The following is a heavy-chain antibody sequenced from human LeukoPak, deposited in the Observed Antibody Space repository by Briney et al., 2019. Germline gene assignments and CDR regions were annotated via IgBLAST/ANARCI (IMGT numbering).Heavy chain of an antibody. CDR3: ARHYHIHLVVDN. CDR2: IYYSGNT. D-gene: IGHD2-21*01. CDR1: GGSISSSNYN. V-gene: IGHV4-39*01. J-gene: IGHJ4*02. Sequence: SSETLSFTCTVSGGSISSSNYNWGWIRQPPGKGLEWIGSIYYSGNTYYNPSLKSRVTISVDTSKNQFSLELSSVTAADTAVYYCARHYHIHLVVDNWGQGTLVTVSS.